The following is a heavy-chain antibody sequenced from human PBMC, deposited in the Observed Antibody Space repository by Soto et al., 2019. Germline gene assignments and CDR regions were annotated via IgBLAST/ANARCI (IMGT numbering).Heavy chain of an antibody. Sequence: ASVKVSCKASGYTFTSYDINWVRQATGQGLEWMGWMNPNSGNTGYAQKFQGRVTMTRNTSISTAYMELSSLRSEDTAVYYCARWGPYGDYDDYYYYYGMEVWGQGTTVTVSS. CDR1: GYTFTSYD. J-gene: IGHJ6*02. V-gene: IGHV1-8*01. CDR3: ARWGPYGDYDDYYYYYGMEV. CDR2: MNPNSGNT. D-gene: IGHD4-17*01.